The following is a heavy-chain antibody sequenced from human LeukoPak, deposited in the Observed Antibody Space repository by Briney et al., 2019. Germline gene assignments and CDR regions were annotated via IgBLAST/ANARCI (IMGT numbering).Heavy chain of an antibody. CDR2: ISYDGSNK. CDR1: GFTFSSYG. V-gene: IGHV3-30*03. CDR3: ARDKGSSGYPNFDY. Sequence: GGSLRLSCVASGFTFSSYGMHWVRQAPGKGLEWVAVISYDGSNKYYADSVKGRFTISRDNSKNTLYLQMNSLRAEDTAVYYCARDKGSSGYPNFDYWGQGTLVTVSS. D-gene: IGHD3-22*01. J-gene: IGHJ4*02.